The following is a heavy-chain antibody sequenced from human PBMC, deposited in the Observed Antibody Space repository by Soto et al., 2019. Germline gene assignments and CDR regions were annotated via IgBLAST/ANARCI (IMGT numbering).Heavy chain of an antibody. CDR2: IWYDGTTK. CDR3: ARDGSGGDWRFFDY. J-gene: IGHJ4*02. D-gene: IGHD3-10*01. Sequence: QVQLVESGGGVVQPGRSLRLSCAASGFAFHRYGIHWVRQAPGKGLEWVADIWYDGTTKYYADSVKGRFTVTRDYSENTVYLQMDSLRAGDTAVYYCARDGSGGDWRFFDYWGQGTLVTVSS. V-gene: IGHV3-33*01. CDR1: GFAFHRYG.